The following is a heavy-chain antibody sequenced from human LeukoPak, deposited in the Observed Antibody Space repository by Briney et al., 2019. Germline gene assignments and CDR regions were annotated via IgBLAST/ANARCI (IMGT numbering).Heavy chain of an antibody. J-gene: IGHJ4*02. V-gene: IGHV3-43*01. Sequence: PGGSLRLSSAASGFTFDDFTMHWVRQAPGKGLEWVSLITWDGEDIYYADSVKGRFTISRDNSKNSLFLQMNSLRTEDTAFYYCAKAGLHYFDSWGQGTLVSVSS. CDR3: AKAGLHYFDS. CDR1: GFTFDDFT. D-gene: IGHD3-16*01. CDR2: ITWDGEDI.